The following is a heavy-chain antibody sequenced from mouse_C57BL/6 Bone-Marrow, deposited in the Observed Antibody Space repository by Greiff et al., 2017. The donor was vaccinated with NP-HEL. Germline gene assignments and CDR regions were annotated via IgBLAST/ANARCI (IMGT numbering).Heavy chain of an antibody. CDR1: GYSFTSYY. V-gene: IGHV1-66*01. D-gene: IGHD4-1*01. CDR2: IYPGSGNT. J-gene: IGHJ4*01. Sequence: VQLQESGPELVKPGASVKISCKASGYSFTSYYIHWVKQRPGQGLEWIGWIYPGSGNTKYNEKFKGKATLTADTSSSTAYMQLSSLTSEDSAVYYCARRTGGDAMDYWGQGTSVTVSS. CDR3: ARRTGGDAMDY.